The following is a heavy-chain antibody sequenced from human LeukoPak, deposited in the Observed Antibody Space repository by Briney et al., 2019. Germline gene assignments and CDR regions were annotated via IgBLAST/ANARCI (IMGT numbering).Heavy chain of an antibody. V-gene: IGHV3-30*04. CDR3: AREQWLDPSNWFDP. CDR1: GFTFSSYA. Sequence: GGSLRLSCAASGFTFSSYAMHWVRQAPGKGLEWAAVISYDGSNKYYADSVKGRFTISRDNSKDTLYLQMNSLRAEDTAVYYCAREQWLDPSNWFDPWGQGTLVTVSS. CDR2: ISYDGSNK. J-gene: IGHJ5*02. D-gene: IGHD6-19*01.